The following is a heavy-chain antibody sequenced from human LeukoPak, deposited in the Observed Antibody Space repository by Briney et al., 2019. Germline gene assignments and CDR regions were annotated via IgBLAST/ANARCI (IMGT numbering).Heavy chain of an antibody. CDR2: ISYDGSNK. D-gene: IGHD2-15*01. CDR1: GFTFSSYG. V-gene: IGHV3-30*18. CDR3: AKDCGIVVVVYYFDY. Sequence: GGSLRLSCAASGFTFSSYGMHWVRQAPGKGLEWVAVISYDGSNKYYADSVKGRFTISRDNSKNTLYLQMNSLRAEDTAVYYCAKDCGIVVVVYYFDYWGQGTLVTVSS. J-gene: IGHJ4*02.